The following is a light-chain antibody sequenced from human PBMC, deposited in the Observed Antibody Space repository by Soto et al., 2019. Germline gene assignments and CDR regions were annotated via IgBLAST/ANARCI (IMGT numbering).Light chain of an antibody. CDR1: QSVSSY. CDR2: DAS. Sequence: EIVLTQSPATLSLSPGERATLSCRASQSVSSYLAWYQQKPGQAPRLLIYDASNRATGIPARFSGSGSGTDFTLTISSLEPEDFAVYYCQQRSNSPPFTFGPGNKVDIK. CDR3: QQRSNSPPFT. J-gene: IGKJ3*01. V-gene: IGKV3-11*01.